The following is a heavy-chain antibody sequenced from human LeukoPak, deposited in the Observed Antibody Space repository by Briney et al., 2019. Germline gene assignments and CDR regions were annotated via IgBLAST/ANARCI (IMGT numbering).Heavy chain of an antibody. D-gene: IGHD3-10*01. J-gene: IGHJ3*02. CDR3: ARLSPYGSGNFDI. Sequence: TGGSLRLSCAASGFTFSSYWMSWVRQAPGKGREWVANIKQDGSEKYYVDSVKGRFTISRDNAKNSLYLQMNSLRAEDTAVYYCARLSPYGSGNFDIWGQGTMATVSS. V-gene: IGHV3-7*01. CDR2: IKQDGSEK. CDR1: GFTFSSYW.